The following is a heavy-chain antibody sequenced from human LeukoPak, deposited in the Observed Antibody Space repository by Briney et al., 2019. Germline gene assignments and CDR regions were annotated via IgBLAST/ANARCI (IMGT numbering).Heavy chain of an antibody. CDR2: IKEDGNRI. CDR1: GFTFSSYW. CDR3: ARGGWYYFEY. V-gene: IGHV3-7*01. J-gene: IGHJ4*02. Sequence: GGSLRLSCAASGFTFSSYWMSWVRQAPGKGLEWVANIKEDGNRIYYVDSVKGRFTISRENAKNSLYLQMSSLRAEDTAVYYCARGGWYYFEYWGQGVLVTVSS.